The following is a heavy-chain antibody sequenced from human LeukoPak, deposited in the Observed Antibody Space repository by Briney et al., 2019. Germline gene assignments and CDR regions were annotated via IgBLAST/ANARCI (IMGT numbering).Heavy chain of an antibody. D-gene: IGHD1-14*01. Sequence: GGSLRLSCVASGFTFSSYTMNWVRQAPGKGLEWVSSISSSSSYIYYADSMKGRFTISRDNAKNSLYLQMNSLRAEDTAVYYCARKKPPDYWGQGTLVTVSS. J-gene: IGHJ4*02. CDR3: ARKKPPDY. V-gene: IGHV3-21*01. CDR2: ISSSSSYI. CDR1: GFTFSSYT.